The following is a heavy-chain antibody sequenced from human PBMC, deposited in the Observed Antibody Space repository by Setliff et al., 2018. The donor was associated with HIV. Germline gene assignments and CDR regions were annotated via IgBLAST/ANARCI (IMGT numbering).Heavy chain of an antibody. D-gene: IGHD5-12*01. CDR2: IFSSERT. CDR1: GGSMSNHY. J-gene: IGHJ2*01. V-gene: IGHV4-4*07. Sequence: LSLTCTVSGGSMSNHYWSWIRQPAGKGLELIGRIFSSERTNYNPSLKSRVTLSVDTSKDQFSLKLTSVTAADTAVYYCARERGGGYDGWFIDLWGRGTLVTVSS. CDR3: ARERGGGYDGWFIDL.